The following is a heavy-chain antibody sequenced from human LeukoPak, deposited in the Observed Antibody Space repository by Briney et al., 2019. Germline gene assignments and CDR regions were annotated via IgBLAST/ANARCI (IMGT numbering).Heavy chain of an antibody. CDR1: GFTFTNNA. Sequence: GGSLRLSCAASGFTFTNNAMTWVRQAPGKGLEWVSAIVGSGGSTYYADSVKGRFTISSDNSKNSLYLQMNSLTAEDTAIYYCAKSIAVVHTNWFDPWGQGTLVTVSS. J-gene: IGHJ5*02. CDR3: AKSIAVVHTNWFDP. V-gene: IGHV3-23*01. CDR2: IVGSGGST. D-gene: IGHD6-19*01.